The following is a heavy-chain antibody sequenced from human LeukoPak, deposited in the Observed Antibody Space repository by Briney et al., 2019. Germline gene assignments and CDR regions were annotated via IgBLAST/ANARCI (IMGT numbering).Heavy chain of an antibody. Sequence: SETLSLTCTVSAGSISSSNYYWGWIRQPPGNGLEWIGSIYYSGNTYYNPSLKSRVTISVDTSKNQFSLKLSSVTAADTAVYYCARGGARSPFDYWGQGTLVTVSS. V-gene: IGHV4-39*07. CDR3: ARGGARSPFDY. CDR1: AGSISSSNYY. CDR2: IYYSGNT. D-gene: IGHD1-26*01. J-gene: IGHJ4*02.